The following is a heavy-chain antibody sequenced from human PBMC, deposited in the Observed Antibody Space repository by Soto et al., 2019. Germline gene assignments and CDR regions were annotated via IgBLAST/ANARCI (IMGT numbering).Heavy chain of an antibody. D-gene: IGHD3-3*01. Sequence: GASVKVSCKASGGTFSSYAISWVRQAPGQGLGWMGGIIPIFGTANYAQKFQGRVTITADESTSTAYMELSSLRSEDTAVYYCASRPITIFGVVSRAYYYYGMDVWGQGTTVTVSS. V-gene: IGHV1-69*13. CDR1: GGTFSSYA. J-gene: IGHJ6*02. CDR3: ASRPITIFGVVSRAYYYYGMDV. CDR2: IIPIFGTA.